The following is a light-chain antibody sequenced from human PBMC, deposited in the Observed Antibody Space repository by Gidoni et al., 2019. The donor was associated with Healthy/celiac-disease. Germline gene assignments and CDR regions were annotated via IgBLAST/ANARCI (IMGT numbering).Light chain of an antibody. Sequence: SYELTQPPSVSVSPGPTARITCSGDALPKKYAYWYQKKSGQAPVLVIYEDSKRPSGIPERFSGASSGTMATLTISGAQVEDEADYYCYSTDSSGNHRRVFGGGTKLTVL. V-gene: IGLV3-10*01. CDR2: EDS. CDR1: ALPKKY. J-gene: IGLJ3*02. CDR3: YSTDSSGNHRRV.